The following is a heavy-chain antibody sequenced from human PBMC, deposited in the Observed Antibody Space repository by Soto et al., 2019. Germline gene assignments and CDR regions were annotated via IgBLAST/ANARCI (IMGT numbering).Heavy chain of an antibody. CDR1: GFTFSSYA. D-gene: IGHD6-6*01. Sequence: GGSLRLSCAASGFTFSSYAMSWVRQAPGKGLEWVSAISGSGGSTYYADSVKGRFTISRDNSKNTLYLQMNSLRAEDTAVYYCARYIAARPSGMDVWGQGTTVTVSS. CDR2: ISGSGGST. CDR3: ARYIAARPSGMDV. J-gene: IGHJ6*02. V-gene: IGHV3-23*01.